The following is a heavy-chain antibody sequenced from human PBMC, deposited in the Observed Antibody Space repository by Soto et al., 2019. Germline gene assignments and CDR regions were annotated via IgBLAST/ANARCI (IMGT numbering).Heavy chain of an antibody. CDR3: ASGDNWNELPAYYYGMDV. CDR2: IIPILGIA. J-gene: IGHJ6*02. Sequence: QVQLVQSGAEVKKPGSSVKVSCKASGGTFRSYTISWVRQAPGQGLEWLGRIIPILGIANYAQKFQGRVTITADKSTSTADMELSSLRSEDTAVYYCASGDNWNELPAYYYGMDVWGQGTTVTVSS. D-gene: IGHD1-1*01. CDR1: GGTFRSYT. V-gene: IGHV1-69*02.